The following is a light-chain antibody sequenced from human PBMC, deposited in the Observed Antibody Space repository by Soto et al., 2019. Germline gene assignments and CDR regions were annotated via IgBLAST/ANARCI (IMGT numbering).Light chain of an antibody. Sequence: EIVLTQSPGTLSMSPGERATLSCRASQSVSGRYLAWYQQKPGQAPRLLIFDASRRAAGIPDRFSGSGSGTDFTLTINRLEPEDFAVYYCQQYGSSPFTFSQGTRLEIK. CDR1: QSVSGRY. J-gene: IGKJ5*01. CDR3: QQYGSSPFT. V-gene: IGKV3-20*01. CDR2: DAS.